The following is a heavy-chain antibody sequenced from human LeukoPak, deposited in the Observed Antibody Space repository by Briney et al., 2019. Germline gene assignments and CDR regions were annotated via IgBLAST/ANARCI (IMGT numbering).Heavy chain of an antibody. CDR2: LNHSGST. CDR1: GGSFSGYY. CDR3: AGGGTYYGSGSYYPLMY. V-gene: IGHV4-34*01. Sequence: SETLSLTCAVYGGSFSGYYWSWIRQPPGKGLEWIGELNHSGSTNYNPSLKSRVTISVDTSKNQLSLKLTSVTAADTAVYYCAGGGTYYGSGSYYPLMYWGQGTLVTVSS. J-gene: IGHJ4*02. D-gene: IGHD3-10*01.